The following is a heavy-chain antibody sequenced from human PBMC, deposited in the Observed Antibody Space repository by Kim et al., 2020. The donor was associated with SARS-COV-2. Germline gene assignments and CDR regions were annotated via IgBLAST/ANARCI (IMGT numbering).Heavy chain of an antibody. CDR2: IYYSGST. Sequence: SETLSLTCTVSGGSISSSSYYWGWIRQPPGKGLEWIGSIYYSGSTYYNPSLKSRVTISVDTSKNQFSLKLSSVTAADTAVYYCARQMGRWLQLQEGDYWGQGTLVTVSS. CDR3: ARQMGRWLQLQEGDY. J-gene: IGHJ4*02. V-gene: IGHV4-39*01. CDR1: GGSISSSSYY. D-gene: IGHD5-12*01.